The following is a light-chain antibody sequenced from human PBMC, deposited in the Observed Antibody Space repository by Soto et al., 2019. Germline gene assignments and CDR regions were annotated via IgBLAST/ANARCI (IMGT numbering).Light chain of an antibody. CDR3: MQGTIWPPT. V-gene: IGKV2-30*01. J-gene: IGKJ4*02. Sequence: DVVMTQTPLSLPVTLGQPASISCRSSQSIVYSDGNVYLSWFQQRPGQSPRRLIYRTSNRDSGVPDRFSGSGSGTDFTLTINRVEAEDVGVYYCMQGTIWPPTFGRGTKVEIK. CDR2: RTS. CDR1: QSIVYSDGNVY.